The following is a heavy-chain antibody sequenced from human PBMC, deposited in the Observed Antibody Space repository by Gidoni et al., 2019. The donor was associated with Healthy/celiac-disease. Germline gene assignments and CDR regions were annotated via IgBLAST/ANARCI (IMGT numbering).Heavy chain of an antibody. CDR3: ARRWIVATTQPHAFDI. CDR2: ISSSCSTI. J-gene: IGHJ3*02. D-gene: IGHD5-12*01. V-gene: IGHV3-11*01. Sequence: VSYISSSCSTIYYADSVKGRFTITRDNAKNSLYLQMNSPGAEDTAVYYCARRWIVATTQPHAFDIWGQGTMVTVSS.